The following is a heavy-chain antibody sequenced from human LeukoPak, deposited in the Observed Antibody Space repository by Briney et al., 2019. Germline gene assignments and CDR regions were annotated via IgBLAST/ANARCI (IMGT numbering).Heavy chain of an antibody. D-gene: IGHD6-13*01. V-gene: IGHV3-53*01. CDR2: LYSGAGT. Sequence: GGSLRLSCAASGFTVSSNYMTWVRQAPGKGLEWVSVLYSGAGTYYADSVKGRFTISRDNSKNTLYLQMNSLRAEDTAVYYCARVSSSWYQDWYFDLWGRGTLVTVPS. CDR3: ARVSSSWYQDWYFDL. CDR1: GFTVSSNY. J-gene: IGHJ2*01.